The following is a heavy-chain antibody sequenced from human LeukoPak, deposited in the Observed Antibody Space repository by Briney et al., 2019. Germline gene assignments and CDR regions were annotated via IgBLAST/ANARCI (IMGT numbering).Heavy chain of an antibody. Sequence: GGSLRLSCAASGFTFDDYAMHWVRQAPGKGLEWVSGISWNSGSIGYADSVKGRFTISRDNSKNTLYLQMNSLRAEDTAVYYCAKGYCSSTSCYTFDYRGQGTLVTVSS. CDR1: GFTFDDYA. J-gene: IGHJ4*02. CDR2: ISWNSGSI. V-gene: IGHV3-9*01. D-gene: IGHD2-2*01. CDR3: AKGYCSSTSCYTFDY.